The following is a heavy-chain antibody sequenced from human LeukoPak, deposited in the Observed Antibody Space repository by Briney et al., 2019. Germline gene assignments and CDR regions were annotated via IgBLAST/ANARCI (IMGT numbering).Heavy chain of an antibody. V-gene: IGHV4-34*01. Sequence: PGGSLRLSCAASGFTFRNYAMHWVRQAQGKGLEWIGEINHSGSTNYNPSLKSRVTISVDTSKNQFSLKLSSVTAADTAVYYCARKSRRGSGFGYWGQGTLVTVSS. J-gene: IGHJ4*02. CDR3: ARKSRRGSGFGY. CDR1: GFTFRNYA. CDR2: INHSGST. D-gene: IGHD3-10*01.